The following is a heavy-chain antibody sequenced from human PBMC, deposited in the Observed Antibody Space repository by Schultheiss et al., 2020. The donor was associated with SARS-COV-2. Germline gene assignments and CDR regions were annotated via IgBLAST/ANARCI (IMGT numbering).Heavy chain of an antibody. CDR1: GGSFSGYY. CDR2: INHSGST. V-gene: IGHV4-34*01. D-gene: IGHD3-3*01. J-gene: IGHJ5*02. Sequence: SETLSLTCAVYGGSFSGYYWSWIRQPPGKGLEWIGEINHSGSTNYNPSLKTRVTISVDTSKNQFSLKLTSVTAADTAVYYCARFGLFGVDIVGFDPWGQGTLVTVSS. CDR3: ARFGLFGVDIVGFDP.